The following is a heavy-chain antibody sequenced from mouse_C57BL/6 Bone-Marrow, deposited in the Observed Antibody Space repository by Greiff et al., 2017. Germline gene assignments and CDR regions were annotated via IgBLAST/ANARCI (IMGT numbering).Heavy chain of an antibody. CDR1: GFSLTSYG. J-gene: IGHJ3*01. D-gene: IGHD1-1*01. V-gene: IGHV2-9*01. CDR3: AKQGDYGSRAWFAY. Sequence: QVQLKESGPGLVAPSQSLSITCTVSGFSLTSYGVDWVRQPPGTGLEWLGVIRGGGSTNYNSALMSSLSICKDNSKSQVFLKMSSLQTDDTAMYYCAKQGDYGSRAWFAYWGQGTLGTVSA. CDR2: IRGGGST.